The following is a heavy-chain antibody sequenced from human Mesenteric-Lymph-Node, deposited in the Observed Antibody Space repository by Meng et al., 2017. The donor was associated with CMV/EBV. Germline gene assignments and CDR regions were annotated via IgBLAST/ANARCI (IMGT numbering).Heavy chain of an antibody. CDR1: GFTFSSYE. Sequence: SCAASGFTFSSYEMNWVRQAPGQGLEWVSYISSSGSAIYYADSVKGRFTISRDNAKNSLYLQMNSLRAEDTAVYYCARGGYYFDYWGQGTLVTVSS. D-gene: IGHD3-16*01. CDR3: ARGGYYFDY. CDR2: ISSSGSAI. V-gene: IGHV3-48*03. J-gene: IGHJ4*02.